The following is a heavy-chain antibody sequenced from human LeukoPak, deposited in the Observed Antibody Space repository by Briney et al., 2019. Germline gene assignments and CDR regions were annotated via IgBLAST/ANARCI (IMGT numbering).Heavy chain of an antibody. CDR2: ISGSGGST. J-gene: IGHJ4*02. CDR1: GFTFSSSV. CDR3: AKGTYGSGSYFFDY. D-gene: IGHD3-10*01. V-gene: IGHV3-23*01. Sequence: GGSLRLSCAASGFTFSSSVMTWVRQAPGKGLEWVSGISGSGGSTYCADSVKGRFTIPRDNSKNTLYLQMNTLRAEDTAINYCAKGTYGSGSYFFDYWGQGTLVTVSS.